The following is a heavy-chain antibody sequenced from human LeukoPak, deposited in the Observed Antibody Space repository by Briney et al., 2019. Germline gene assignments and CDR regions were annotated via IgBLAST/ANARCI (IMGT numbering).Heavy chain of an antibody. V-gene: IGHV4-39*07. CDR3: AITRYGGGDRDDY. J-gene: IGHJ4*02. CDR2: INHSGST. CDR1: GGSISSSSYY. D-gene: IGHD2-21*02. Sequence: PSETLSLTCTVSGGSISSSSYYWGWIRQPPGKGLEWIGEINHSGSTNSNPSLKSRVTISVDTSKNQFSLKLSSVTAADTAVYYCAITRYGGGDRDDYWGQGTLVTVSS.